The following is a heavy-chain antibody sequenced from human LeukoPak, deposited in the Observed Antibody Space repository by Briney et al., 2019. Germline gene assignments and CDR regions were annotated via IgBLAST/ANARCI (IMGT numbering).Heavy chain of an antibody. J-gene: IGHJ4*02. CDR1: GYTFTSYG. Sequence: GASVKVSCKASGYTFTSYGISWVRQAPGQGLEWMGWISAYNGNTNYAQKLQGRVTMTTDTSTSTAYMELRSLRSDDTAVYYCARDSWDGYCSSTSCYSVDYWGQGTLVTVSS. V-gene: IGHV1-18*01. D-gene: IGHD2-2*01. CDR3: ARDSWDGYCSSTSCYSVDY. CDR2: ISAYNGNT.